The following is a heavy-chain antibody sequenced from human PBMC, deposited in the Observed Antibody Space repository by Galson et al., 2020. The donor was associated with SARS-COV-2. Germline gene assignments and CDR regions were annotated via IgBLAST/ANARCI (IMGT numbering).Heavy chain of an antibody. V-gene: IGHV2-5*02. CDR2: IYWDDDK. D-gene: IGHD7-27*01. J-gene: IGHJ3*01. CDR3: VHRLPGYTGDYTGGAFDF. Sequence: SGPTLVKPTQTLTLTCTFSGFSLSTSGVGVGWIRQPPGKAPECLALIYWDDDKRYSSSLRSRLTISKDTSKNQVVLTMTKMDPVDTGTYYCVHRLPGYTGDYTGGAFDFWGQGTMVTVSS. CDR1: GFSLSTSGVG.